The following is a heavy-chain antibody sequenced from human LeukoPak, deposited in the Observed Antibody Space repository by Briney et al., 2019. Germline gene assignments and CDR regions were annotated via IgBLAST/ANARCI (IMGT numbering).Heavy chain of an antibody. J-gene: IGHJ3*02. D-gene: IGHD3-10*01. CDR3: ARAGGSGTQGAFDI. V-gene: IGHV4-59*12. Sequence: TSETLSLTCTVSGGSISSYYWSWIRQPPGKGLEWLGYIYYSGSTNYNPSLKSRVTISVDTSKNQFSLKLSSVTAADTAVYYCARAGGSGTQGAFDIWGQGTMVTVSS. CDR1: GGSISSYY. CDR2: IYYSGST.